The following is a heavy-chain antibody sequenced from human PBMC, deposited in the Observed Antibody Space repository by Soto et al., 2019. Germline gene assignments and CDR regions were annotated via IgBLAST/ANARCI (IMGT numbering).Heavy chain of an antibody. CDR3: ARVLYYGAAFDI. V-gene: IGHV4-59*01. D-gene: IGHD1-26*01. Sequence: PSETLSLTCTVSGGSISSNYWTWIRQPPGKGLEWIGYVYNSGSTNYNPSLKSRVTISEDTSKSQFSLKVNSMTAADTAVYYCARVLYYGAAFDIWGQGTMVTVSS. CDR2: VYNSGST. CDR1: GGSISSNY. J-gene: IGHJ3*02.